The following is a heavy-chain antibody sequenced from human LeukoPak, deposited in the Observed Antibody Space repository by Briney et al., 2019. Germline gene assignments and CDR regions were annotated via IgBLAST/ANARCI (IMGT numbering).Heavy chain of an antibody. CDR3: ARYVPPLNYYDSSPPDY. J-gene: IGHJ4*02. Sequence: GESLKISCKGSGYSFTSYWIGWVRQMPGKGLEWMGIIYPGDSDTRYSPSFQGQVTISADKSISTAYLQWSSLKASDTAMYYCARYVPPLNYYDSSPPDYWGQGTLVTVSS. CDR1: GYSFTSYW. V-gene: IGHV5-51*01. D-gene: IGHD3-22*01. CDR2: IYPGDSDT.